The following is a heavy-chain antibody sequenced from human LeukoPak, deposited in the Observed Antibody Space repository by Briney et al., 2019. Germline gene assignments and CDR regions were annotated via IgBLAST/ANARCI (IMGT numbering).Heavy chain of an antibody. CDR2: INSDGSST. CDR1: GFTFSSYW. CDR3: ARGTGYSVFDY. J-gene: IGHJ4*02. Sequence: SGGSLRLSCAASGFTFSSYWMLWVRQAPGKGLVWVPRINSDGSSTSYADSVKGRFTISRDNAKNTLYLQMNSLRAEDTAVYYCARGTGYSVFDYWGQGTLVTVSS. D-gene: IGHD5-24*01. V-gene: IGHV3-74*01.